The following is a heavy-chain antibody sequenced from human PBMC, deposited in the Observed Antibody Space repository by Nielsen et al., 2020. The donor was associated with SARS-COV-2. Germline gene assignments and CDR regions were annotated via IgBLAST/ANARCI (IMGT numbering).Heavy chain of an antibody. Sequence: WIRQPPGKGLEWVGRIKSKTDGGTTDYAAPVKGRFTISRDDSKNTLYLQMNSLKTEDTAVYYCQQWDQWGGYYYYGMDVWGQGTTVTVSS. CDR2: IKSKTDGGTT. V-gene: IGHV3-15*01. J-gene: IGHJ6*02. D-gene: IGHD1-26*01. CDR3: QQWDQWGGYYYYGMDV.